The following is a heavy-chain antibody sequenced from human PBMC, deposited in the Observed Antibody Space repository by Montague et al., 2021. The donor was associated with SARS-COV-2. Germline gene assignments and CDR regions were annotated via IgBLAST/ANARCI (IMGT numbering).Heavy chain of an antibody. J-gene: IGHJ4*02. CDR3: TRHVHMTWPEPSPGFDY. CDR1: GDSISSSSYN. V-gene: IGHV4-39*01. CDR2: VHYSGSP. D-gene: IGHD1-1*01. Sequence: SETLSLTCTVSGDSISSSSYNWGWIRQPPGKGLEWIGSVHYSGSPYYTPSLKSRVTIYVDTSKNQLSLKLSSVTAADTAVYYCTRHVHMTWPEPSPGFDYWGQGTLVTVSS.